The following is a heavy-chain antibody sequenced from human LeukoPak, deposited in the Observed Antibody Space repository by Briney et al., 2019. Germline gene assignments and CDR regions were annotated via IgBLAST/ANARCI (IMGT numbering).Heavy chain of an antibody. CDR1: GFTFSSYA. V-gene: IGHV3-30*04. D-gene: IGHD4-17*01. J-gene: IGHJ4*02. CDR3: AKDRSSVTTGDFDY. CDR2: ISYDGSNK. Sequence: GGSLRLSCAASGFTFSSYAMHWVRQAPGKGLEWVAVISYDGSNKYYADSVKGRFTISRDNSKNTLYLQMNSLRAEDTAVYYCAKDRSSVTTGDFDYWGQGTLVTVSS.